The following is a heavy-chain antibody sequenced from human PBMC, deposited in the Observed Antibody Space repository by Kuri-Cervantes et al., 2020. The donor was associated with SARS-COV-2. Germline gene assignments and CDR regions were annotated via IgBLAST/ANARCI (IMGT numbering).Heavy chain of an antibody. J-gene: IGHJ5*02. D-gene: IGHD3-22*01. CDR3: ALVAVYYDSSGYYYWFDP. Sequence: GSLRLSCTVSGGSIGSYYWSWIRQPPGKGLEWIGYIYYSGSTNYNPSLKSRVTISVDTSKNQFSLKLSSVTAADTAVYYCALVAVYYDSSGYYYWFDPWGRGTLVTVSS. CDR2: IYYSGST. V-gene: IGHV4-59*12. CDR1: GGSIGSYY.